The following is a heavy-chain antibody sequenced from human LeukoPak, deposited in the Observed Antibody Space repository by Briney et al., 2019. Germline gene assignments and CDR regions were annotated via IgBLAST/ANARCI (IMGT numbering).Heavy chain of an antibody. V-gene: IGHV4-34*01. CDR3: ARVAAAGNYYFDY. CDR2: INHSGST. D-gene: IGHD6-13*01. J-gene: IGHJ4*02. Sequence: SETLSLTCAVYGGSFSGYYWSWIRQPPGKGLEWIGEINHSGSTNYNPSLKSRVTISVDTSKNQFSLKLSSVTAADTAVYYCARVAAAGNYYFDYWGQGTLVTVSS. CDR1: GGSFSGYY.